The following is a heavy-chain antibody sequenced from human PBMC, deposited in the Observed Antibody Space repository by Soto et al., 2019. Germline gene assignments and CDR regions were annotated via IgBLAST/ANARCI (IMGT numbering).Heavy chain of an antibody. Sequence: PSETLPLTCAVYGGSFSGYYWSWIRQPPGKGLEWIGEINHSGSTNYNPSLKSRVTISVDTSKNQFSLKLSSVTAADTAVYYCARGQPGAAWHHGIFGTLRGFDPWGQGTLVTVSS. D-gene: IGHD3-10*01. V-gene: IGHV4-34*01. J-gene: IGHJ5*02. CDR1: GGSFSGYY. CDR3: ARGQPGAAWHHGIFGTLRGFDP. CDR2: INHSGST.